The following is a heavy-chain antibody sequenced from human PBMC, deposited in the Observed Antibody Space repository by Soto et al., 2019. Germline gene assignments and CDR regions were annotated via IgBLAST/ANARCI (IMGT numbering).Heavy chain of an antibody. D-gene: IGHD6-19*01. Sequence: SETLSLTCAVSSGSISSSNWWSWVRQPPGKGLEWIGEIYHSGSTNYNPSLKSRVTISVDKSKNQFSLKLSSVTAADTAVYYCARGVLAAVAGTNFDYWGQGTLVTSPQ. CDR1: SGSISSSNW. CDR2: IYHSGST. CDR3: ARGVLAAVAGTNFDY. V-gene: IGHV4-4*02. J-gene: IGHJ4*02.